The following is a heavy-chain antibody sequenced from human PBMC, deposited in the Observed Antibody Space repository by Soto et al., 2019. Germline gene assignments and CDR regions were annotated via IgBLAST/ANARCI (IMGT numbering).Heavy chain of an antibody. CDR3: AREGGVVATTRYYGMDV. D-gene: IGHD5-12*01. J-gene: IGHJ6*02. CDR1: GFTFSSYG. Sequence: SGGSLRLSCAASGFTFSSYGMHWVRQAPGKGLEWVAVIWYDGSNKYYADSVKGRFTISRDNSKNTLYLQMNSLRAEDTAVYYCAREGGVVATTRYYGMDVWGQGTTVTVSS. V-gene: IGHV3-33*01. CDR2: IWYDGSNK.